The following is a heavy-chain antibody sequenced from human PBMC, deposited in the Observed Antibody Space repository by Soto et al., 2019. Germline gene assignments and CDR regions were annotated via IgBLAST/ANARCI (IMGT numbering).Heavy chain of an antibody. CDR3: ARGNLDYYDSSGYFPGPIDY. Sequence: GASVKVSGKTSGYTFNSFGLSWVRQAPGQGLEWVGWITAYNGNTHYAQRVQGRVTMTTDTSTSTAYMELRSLRSDDTAVYYCARGNLDYYDSSGYFPGPIDYWGQGTLVTVSS. CDR1: GYTFNSFG. CDR2: ITAYNGNT. D-gene: IGHD3-22*01. V-gene: IGHV1-18*01. J-gene: IGHJ4*02.